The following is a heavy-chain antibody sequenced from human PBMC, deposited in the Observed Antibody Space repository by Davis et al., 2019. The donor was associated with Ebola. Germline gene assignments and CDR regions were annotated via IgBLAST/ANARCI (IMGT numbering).Heavy chain of an antibody. CDR3: ARDWIAARPDYYYYYGMDV. CDR2: IKQDGSEK. CDR1: GFTFSSYW. J-gene: IGHJ6*02. Sequence: GESLKISCAASGFTFSSYWMSWVRQAPGKGLEWVANIKQDGSEKYYVDSVKGRFTISRDNAKNSLYLQMNSLRAEDTAVYYCARDWIAARPDYYYYYGMDVWGQGTTVTVSS. V-gene: IGHV3-7*03. D-gene: IGHD6-6*01.